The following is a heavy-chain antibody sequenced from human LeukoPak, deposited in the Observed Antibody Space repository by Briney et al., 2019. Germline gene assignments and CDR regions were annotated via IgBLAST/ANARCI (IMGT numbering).Heavy chain of an antibody. Sequence: GGSLRLSCAASGFTFSRYEMNWVRQAPGKGLEWISFITTSGNTIYYADSVKGRFTISRGNAKNSLYLQMNSLRAEDTAVYYCARDSYYSSDYWGQGTLVTVSS. J-gene: IGHJ4*02. CDR3: ARDSYYSSDY. D-gene: IGHD3-22*01. CDR1: GFTFSRYE. CDR2: ITTSGNTI. V-gene: IGHV3-48*03.